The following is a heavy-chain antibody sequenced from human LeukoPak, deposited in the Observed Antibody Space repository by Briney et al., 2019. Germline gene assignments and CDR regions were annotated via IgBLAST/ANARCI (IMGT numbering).Heavy chain of an antibody. CDR1: GFTFSNYA. CDR2: ISGSSGST. Sequence: PGGSLRLSCAASGFTFSNYAMSWVRQAPGKGLEWVSSISGSSGSTSYADSVKGRFTISRDNSNNTLYLQMNSLRAEDTAVYYCAKAPPYSIGLYSWFDPWGQGTLVTVSS. D-gene: IGHD6-25*01. CDR3: AKAPPYSIGLYSWFDP. V-gene: IGHV3-23*01. J-gene: IGHJ5*02.